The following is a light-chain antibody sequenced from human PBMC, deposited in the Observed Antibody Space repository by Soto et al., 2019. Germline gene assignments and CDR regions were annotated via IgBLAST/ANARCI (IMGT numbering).Light chain of an antibody. CDR2: AAS. V-gene: IGKV1-39*01. Sequence: DIQMTQSPSSLSASVGDRVNITCRASQTISRNLNWYQQRPGKAPKLLLSAASTLQTGVPSRFSGSGSGTDLTLTIRSLQPEDCGTCCGQQSYRSPLSVGGGTKVEIK. CDR1: QTISRN. J-gene: IGKJ4*01. CDR3: QQSYRSPLS.